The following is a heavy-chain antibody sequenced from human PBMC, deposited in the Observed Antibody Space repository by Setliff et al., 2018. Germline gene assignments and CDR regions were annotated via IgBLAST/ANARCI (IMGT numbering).Heavy chain of an antibody. J-gene: IGHJ6*02. CDR3: ARRLPYYGMDV. V-gene: IGHV3-48*03. CDR1: GFSFSRYE. Sequence: LSLSCAASGFSFSRYEMIWVRQAPGKGLEWVSKTHIDGITVYSDSVKGRSIIYRDNARNSLHLQMNSLRAEDTAIYFCARRLPYYGMDVWGQGTTVTV. D-gene: IGHD2-15*01. CDR2: THIDGITV.